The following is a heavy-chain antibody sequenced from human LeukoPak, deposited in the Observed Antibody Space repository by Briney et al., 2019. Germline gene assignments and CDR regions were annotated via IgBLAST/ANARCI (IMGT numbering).Heavy chain of an antibody. CDR1: GGSISSYY. V-gene: IGHV4-59*08. Sequence: SETLSLTCTVSGGSISSYYWSWIRQPPGKGLEWIGYIYYSGSTNYNPSLKSRVTISVDTSKNQFSLKLSSVTAADTAVYYCARSLWFGELAFDYWGQGTLVTASS. D-gene: IGHD3-10*01. CDR2: IYYSGST. CDR3: ARSLWFGELAFDY. J-gene: IGHJ4*02.